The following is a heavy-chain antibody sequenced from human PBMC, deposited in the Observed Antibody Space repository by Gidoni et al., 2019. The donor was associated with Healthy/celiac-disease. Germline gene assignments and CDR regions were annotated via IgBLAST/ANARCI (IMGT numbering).Heavy chain of an antibody. CDR3: ARSEASLGYCSSTSCRGMDV. CDR1: GYTFTSYG. D-gene: IGHD2-2*01. J-gene: IGHJ6*02. V-gene: IGHV1-18*01. CDR2: ISAYNGNT. Sequence: QVQLVQSGAEVKKPGASVKVSCKASGYTFTSYGISWVRQAPGQGLEWMGWISAYNGNTNYAQKLQGRVTMTTDTSTSTAYMELRSLRSDDTAVYYCARSEASLGYCSSTSCRGMDVWGQGTTVTVSS.